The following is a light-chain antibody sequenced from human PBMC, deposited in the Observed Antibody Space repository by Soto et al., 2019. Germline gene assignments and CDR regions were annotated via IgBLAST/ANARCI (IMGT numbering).Light chain of an antibody. CDR2: DVS. J-gene: IGLJ3*02. CDR3: SSYTSSSSNWV. CDR1: SSDVGGYNY. Sequence: QSVLTQAASVSGSPGQSITISCTGTSSDVGGYNYVSWYQQHPGKAPKLMIYDVSNRPSGVSNRFSGSKSGNTASLTISGLQAEDEADYYCSSYTSSSSNWVFGGGTKLTVL. V-gene: IGLV2-14*01.